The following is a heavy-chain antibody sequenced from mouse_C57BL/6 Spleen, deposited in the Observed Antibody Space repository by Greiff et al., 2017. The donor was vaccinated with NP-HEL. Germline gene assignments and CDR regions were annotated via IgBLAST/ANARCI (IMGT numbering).Heavy chain of an antibody. Sequence: EVMLVESEGGLVQPGSSMKLSCTASGFTFSDYYMAWVRQVPEKGLEWVANINYDGSSTYYLDSLKSRFIISRDNAKNILYLQMSSLKSEDTATYYCARDDSNWFAYWGQGTLVTVSA. V-gene: IGHV5-16*01. J-gene: IGHJ3*01. CDR3: ARDDSNWFAY. CDR1: GFTFSDYY. D-gene: IGHD2-5*01. CDR2: INYDGSST.